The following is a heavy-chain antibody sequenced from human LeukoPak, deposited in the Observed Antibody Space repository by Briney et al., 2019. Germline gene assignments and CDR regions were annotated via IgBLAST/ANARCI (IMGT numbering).Heavy chain of an antibody. Sequence: GGSLRLSCAASGFTFNSHGMDWVRQGPGKGPEWVAFIVYDGGYKYYADSVKGRFTISRDNSKHTLFLQMNSLRTEDTAVYYCAKVQSYYGILTGDPFDYWGQGTLLTVSS. V-gene: IGHV3-30*02. J-gene: IGHJ4*02. CDR1: GFTFNSHG. CDR2: IVYDGGYK. CDR3: AKVQSYYGILTGDPFDY. D-gene: IGHD3-9*01.